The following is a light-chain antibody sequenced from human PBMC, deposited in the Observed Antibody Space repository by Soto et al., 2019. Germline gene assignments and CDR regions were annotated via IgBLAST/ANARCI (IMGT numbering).Light chain of an antibody. CDR1: QTISSW. V-gene: IGKV1-5*03. CDR3: QHYNSYSEA. CDR2: KAS. Sequence: DIQIPQSPSTLSGSVGDRVTITCRASQTISSWLAWYQQKPGKAPKLLIYKASTLKSGGPSRFSGSGSGTEFTLLISSLQPDDFATDYCQHYNSYSEAFGQGTKVELK. J-gene: IGKJ1*01.